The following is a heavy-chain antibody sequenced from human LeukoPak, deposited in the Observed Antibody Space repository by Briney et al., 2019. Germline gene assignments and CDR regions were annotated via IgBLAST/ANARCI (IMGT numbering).Heavy chain of an antibody. J-gene: IGHJ4*02. D-gene: IGHD4-17*01. V-gene: IGHV4-59*01. CDR2: IYYGGST. CDR1: GGSISSYY. CDR3: ASQYGDYVGDYYFDY. Sequence: SETLSLTCTVSGGSISSYYWSWIRQPPGKGLEWIGYIYYGGSTNYNPSLKSRVTISVDTSKNQFSLKLSSVTAADTAVYYCASQYGDYVGDYYFDYWGQGTLVTVSS.